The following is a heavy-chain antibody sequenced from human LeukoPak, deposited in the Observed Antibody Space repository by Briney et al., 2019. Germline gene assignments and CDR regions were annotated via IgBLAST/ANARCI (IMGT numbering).Heavy chain of an antibody. J-gene: IGHJ6*03. D-gene: IGHD6-13*01. CDR1: GYSFTSYW. CDR2: IYPGDSDT. Sequence: PGESLKISCKGSGYSFTSYWIGWVRQMPGKGLGWMGIIYPGDSDTRYSPSFQGQVTISADKSISTAYLQWGSLKASDTAMYYCARHGYSSSWYTNWSYYYYMDVWGKGTTVTVSS. CDR3: ARHGYSSSWYTNWSYYYYMDV. V-gene: IGHV5-51*01.